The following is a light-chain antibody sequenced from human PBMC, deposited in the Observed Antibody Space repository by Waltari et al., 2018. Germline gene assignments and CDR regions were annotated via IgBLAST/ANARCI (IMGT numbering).Light chain of an antibody. CDR2: DVG. CDR3: SSYTTSTTLL. J-gene: IGLJ1*01. V-gene: IGLV2-14*01. CDR1: STDVGAYNF. Sequence: QSALTQPASVSGSPGQSITISCTGSSTDVGAYNFVSWYHRHPSKVPKLILYDVGNRPSGISLRFAASKSGNPASLTISGLQEEDEGEYYCSSYTTSTTLLFGTGTRLTVL.